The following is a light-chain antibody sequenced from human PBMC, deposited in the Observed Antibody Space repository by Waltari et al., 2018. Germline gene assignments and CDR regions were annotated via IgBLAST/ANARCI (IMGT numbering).Light chain of an antibody. CDR1: QSVGRS. CDR2: DTS. V-gene: IGKV3-20*01. J-gene: IGKJ1*01. Sequence: DIVLTQSPGALSLSLGARATLSCRASQSVGRSLAWYQQKPGQAPRLLIYDTSSRATGTPGRFSGSGSGTDFSLAISSLEPEDFAVYFCQHYVNLPVTFGQGTKVEI. CDR3: QHYVNLPVT.